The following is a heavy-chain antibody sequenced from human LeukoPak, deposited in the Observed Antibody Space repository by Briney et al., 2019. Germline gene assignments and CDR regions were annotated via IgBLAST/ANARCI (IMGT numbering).Heavy chain of an antibody. CDR2: ISYDGGNK. CDR3: ARAPDYYDSSGYSWSDY. CDR1: GFTFSSYA. D-gene: IGHD3-22*01. J-gene: IGHJ4*02. V-gene: IGHV3-30*04. Sequence: GGSLRLSCAASGFTFSSYAMHWVRQAPGKGLECVAVISYDGGNKYYADSVKGRFTISRDNSKNTLYLQMNSLRAEDTAVYYCARAPDYYDSSGYSWSDYWGQGTLVTVSS.